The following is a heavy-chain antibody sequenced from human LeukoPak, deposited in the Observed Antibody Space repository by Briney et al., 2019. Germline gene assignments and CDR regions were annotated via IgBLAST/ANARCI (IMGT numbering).Heavy chain of an antibody. CDR1: GFTVSSNY. CDR2: IYSGGST. J-gene: IGHJ3*02. V-gene: IGHV3-53*01. Sequence: GGSLRLSCAASGFTVSSNYMSWVRQAPGKGLEWVSVIYSGGSTYYADSVKGRFTISRDNSKNTLYLQMNSLRAEDTAVYYCARALDYYGDAFDIWGQGTMVTVSS. CDR3: ARALDYYGDAFDI. D-gene: IGHD3-10*01.